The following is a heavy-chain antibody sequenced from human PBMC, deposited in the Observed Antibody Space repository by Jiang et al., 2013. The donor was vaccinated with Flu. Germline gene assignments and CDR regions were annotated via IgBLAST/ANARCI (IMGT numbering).Heavy chain of an antibody. CDR3: ARTESPYSDGWYAWFDP. CDR2: IFWNDEK. J-gene: IGHJ5*02. CDR1: ALSRSNARMG. Sequence: KPTQTLTLTCSVSALSRSNARMGVSWIRQPPGKALEWLAHIFWNDEKSYNTSLKSRVTISKDTSNAQIILTMTDMDPVDTATYYCARTESPYSDGWYAWFDPGARGPWSPSPQ. V-gene: IGHV2-26*01. D-gene: IGHD6-19*01.